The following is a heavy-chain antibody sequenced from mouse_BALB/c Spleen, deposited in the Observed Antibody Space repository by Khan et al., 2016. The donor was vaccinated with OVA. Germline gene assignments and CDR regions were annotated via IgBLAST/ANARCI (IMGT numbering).Heavy chain of an antibody. CDR1: GYSITSGYA. V-gene: IGHV3-2*02. Sequence: VQLKESGPGLVKPSQSLSLTCTVTGYSITSGYAWNWIRQFPGNKLEWMGYISYSGVTSYTPSLKSRISITRDTSKNQFFLQLNSVTTEDTATNDCARGYYYAYYFAYWGQGTTLTVSS. D-gene: IGHD1-1*01. CDR2: ISYSGVT. CDR3: ARGYYYAYYFAY. J-gene: IGHJ2*01.